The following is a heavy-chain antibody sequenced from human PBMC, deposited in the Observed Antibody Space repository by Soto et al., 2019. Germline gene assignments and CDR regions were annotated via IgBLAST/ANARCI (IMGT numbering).Heavy chain of an antibody. V-gene: IGHV3-48*03. J-gene: IGHJ4*02. CDR3: ARDAPYPQGKWLNLGL. CDR1: GFTSSSYM. D-gene: IGHD5-12*01. Sequence: GGSLRLSGAASGFTSSSYMINWVRQAPWQGLEWISYTSNSGISIDYADSVKGRLTISRDNAKNSLYLQMNSLRAEDTSLSYCARDAPYPQGKWLNLGLWGLRTLV. CDR2: TSNSGISI.